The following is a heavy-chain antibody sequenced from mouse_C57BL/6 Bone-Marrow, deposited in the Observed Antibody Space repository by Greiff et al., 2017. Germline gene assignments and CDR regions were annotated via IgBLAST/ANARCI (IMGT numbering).Heavy chain of an antibody. CDR1: GYTFTSYW. Sequence: QVQLQQPGAELVMPGASVKLSCKASGYTFTSYWMHWVKQRPGQGLEWIGEIDPSDSYTNYNQKLKGKSTLTVDKSSSTAYMQLSSLTSEDSAVYYCARWEGYYGNFYYWGQGTTLTVSS. V-gene: IGHV1-69*01. D-gene: IGHD2-1*01. J-gene: IGHJ2*01. CDR2: IDPSDSYT. CDR3: ARWEGYYGNFYY.